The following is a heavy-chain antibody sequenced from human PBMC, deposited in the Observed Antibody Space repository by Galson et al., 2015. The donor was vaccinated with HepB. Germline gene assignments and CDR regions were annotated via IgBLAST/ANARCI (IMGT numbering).Heavy chain of an antibody. V-gene: IGHV3-33*01. CDR3: ARAFSTRWYPWHDGFYI. J-gene: IGHJ3*02. D-gene: IGHD6-13*01. Sequence: SLRLSCAASEFTFSSYAMHWVRQAPGRGLEWVAVIWYDGSNKYYADSVKGRFTISRDNFKNTLSLRMNNLRAEDTAIYYCARAFSTRWYPWHDGFYIWGQGTMVTVSS. CDR1: EFTFSSYA. CDR2: IWYDGSNK.